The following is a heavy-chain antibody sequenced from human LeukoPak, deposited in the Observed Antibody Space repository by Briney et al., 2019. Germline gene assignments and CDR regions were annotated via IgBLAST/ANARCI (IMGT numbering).Heavy chain of an antibody. CDR3: AREPSGTLDY. D-gene: IGHD1-26*01. V-gene: IGHV3-30*02. Sequence: GGSLRLSCVASGFTFSNYDMHWVRQAPGKGLEWVASMRNDGSQIYHADSVKGRFTISRDNSKNTLYLQMNSLRAEDTAVYYCAREPSGTLDYWGQGTLVTVSS. J-gene: IGHJ4*02. CDR2: MRNDGSQI. CDR1: GFTFSNYD.